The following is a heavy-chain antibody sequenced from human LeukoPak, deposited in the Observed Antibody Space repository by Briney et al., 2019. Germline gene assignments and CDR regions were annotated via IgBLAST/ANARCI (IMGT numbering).Heavy chain of an antibody. J-gene: IGHJ4*02. CDR1: GGTFISYA. D-gene: IGHD4-17*01. V-gene: IGHV1-69*05. CDR2: IIPIFGTA. Sequence: ASVKVSCKASGGTFISYAISWVRQAPGQGLEWMGGIIPIFGTANYAQKLQGRVTMTTDTSTSTAYMELRSLRSDDTAVYYCARDSSNGDYEYWGQGTLVTVSS. CDR3: ARDSSNGDYEY.